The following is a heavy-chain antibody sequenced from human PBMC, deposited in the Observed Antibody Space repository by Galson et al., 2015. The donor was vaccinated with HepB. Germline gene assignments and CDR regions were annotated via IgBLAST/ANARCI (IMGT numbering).Heavy chain of an antibody. J-gene: IGHJ6*03. CDR2: IIPIFGTA. V-gene: IGHV1-69*13. Sequence: SVKVSCKASGGTFSSYAISWARQAPGQGLEWMGGIIPIFGTANYAQKFQGRVTITADESTSTAYMELSSLRSEDTAVYYCARDYGGNCSGGSCYSALYYYYYMDVWGKGTTVTVSS. D-gene: IGHD2-15*01. CDR3: ARDYGGNCSGGSCYSALYYYYYMDV. CDR1: GGTFSSYA.